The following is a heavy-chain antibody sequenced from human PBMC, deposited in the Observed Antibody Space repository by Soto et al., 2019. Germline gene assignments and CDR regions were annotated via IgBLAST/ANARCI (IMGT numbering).Heavy chain of an antibody. CDR1: GYTFTSYD. CDR3: ARGHIVVVVAATHFDY. J-gene: IGHJ4*02. D-gene: IGHD2-15*01. CDR2: MNPNSGNT. V-gene: IGHV1-8*01. Sequence: GASVKVSCKASGYTFTSYDINWVRQATGQGLEWMGWMNPNSGNTGYAQKFQGRVTMTRNTSISTAYMELSSLRSEDTAVYYCARGHIVVVVAATHFDYWGQGTLVTVSS.